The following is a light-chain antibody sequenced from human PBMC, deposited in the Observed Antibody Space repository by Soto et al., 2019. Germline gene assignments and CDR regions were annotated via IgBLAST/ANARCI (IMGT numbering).Light chain of an antibody. V-gene: IGKV1-6*01. Sequence: AIQMTQSPSSLSASVGDRVTITCRASQVIRNDLGWYQQKPGKAPKLLIYAASTLHSGVPSRFSGSGSATEFTLTISTLHPDDFATYYCVQDYDYPRTFGQGTK. J-gene: IGKJ1*01. CDR3: VQDYDYPRT. CDR1: QVIRND. CDR2: AAS.